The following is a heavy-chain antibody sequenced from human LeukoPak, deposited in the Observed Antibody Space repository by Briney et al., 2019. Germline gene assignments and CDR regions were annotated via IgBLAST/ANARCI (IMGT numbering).Heavy chain of an antibody. CDR2: IIPIFGTA. V-gene: IGHV1-69*06. D-gene: IGHD2-2*01. CDR1: GGTFSGHV. Sequence: SVKVSCKTSGGTFSGHVISWVRQAPGQGLEWMGGIIPIFGTANYAQKFQGRVTITADKSTNKVYMELSSLRSDDTAIYFCARVNGYCSSISCFLDYWGQGTLVTVSS. CDR3: ARVNGYCSSISCFLDY. J-gene: IGHJ4*02.